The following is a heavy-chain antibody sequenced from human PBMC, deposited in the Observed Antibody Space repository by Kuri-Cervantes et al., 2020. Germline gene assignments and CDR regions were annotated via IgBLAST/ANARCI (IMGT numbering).Heavy chain of an antibody. Sequence: GGSLRLSCAASGYTFTSYDINWVRQATGQGLEWMGWMNPNSSNTGFAQKFQGRVTMTTNTSISTAYMELSSLRSEDTAVYYCASAPSWSGSYYPFDYWGQGTLVTVSS. D-gene: IGHD1-26*01. J-gene: IGHJ4*02. CDR3: ASAPSWSGSYYPFDY. CDR2: MNPNSSNT. CDR1: GYTFTSYD. V-gene: IGHV1-8*02.